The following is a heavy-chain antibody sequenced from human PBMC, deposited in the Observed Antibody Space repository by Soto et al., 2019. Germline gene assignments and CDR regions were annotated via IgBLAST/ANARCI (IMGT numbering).Heavy chain of an antibody. V-gene: IGHV4-34*01. CDR3: ARGGDCYSD. CDR2: INHSGST. CDR1: GGSFSGYY. J-gene: IGHJ4*02. D-gene: IGHD2-21*02. Sequence: QVQLQQWGAGLLKPSETLSLTCAVYGGSFSGYYWSWIRQPPGKGLEWIGEINHSGSTNYNPSLKXRXTXSVDTSKNQFSLKLSSVTAADTAVYYCARGGDCYSDWGQGTLVTVSS.